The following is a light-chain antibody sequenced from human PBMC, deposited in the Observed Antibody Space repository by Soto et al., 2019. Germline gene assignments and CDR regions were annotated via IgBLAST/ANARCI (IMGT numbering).Light chain of an antibody. CDR3: SSYTSSSTYI. CDR1: SSDVGGYNY. Sequence: QSVLTQPASVSGSPGQSITISCTGTSSDVGGYNYVSWYQQHPGKAPKLMIYEVSNRPSGVSNRFSGSKSGNTASLTISGLQAEDEGAYYCSSYTSSSTYIFGTGTKVTV. V-gene: IGLV2-14*01. J-gene: IGLJ1*01. CDR2: EVS.